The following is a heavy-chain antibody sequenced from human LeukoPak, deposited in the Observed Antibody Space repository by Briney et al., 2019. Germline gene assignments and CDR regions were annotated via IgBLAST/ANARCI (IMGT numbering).Heavy chain of an antibody. D-gene: IGHD5-12*01. CDR3: ARRGWYSGYHFDY. J-gene: IGHJ4*02. CDR1: GFTFDDYA. Sequence: GGSLRLSCAASGFTFDDYAMHWVRQAPGKGLEWVSGISWNSGSIGYADSVKGRFTISRDNAKNSLYLQMNSQRAEDTALYYCARRGWYSGYHFDYWGQGTLVTVSS. CDR2: ISWNSGSI. V-gene: IGHV3-9*01.